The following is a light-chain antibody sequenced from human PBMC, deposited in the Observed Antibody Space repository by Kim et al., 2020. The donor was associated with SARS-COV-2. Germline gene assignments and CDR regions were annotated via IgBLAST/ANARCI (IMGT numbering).Light chain of an antibody. V-gene: IGLV2-8*01. CDR1: SSDIAAYTE. CDR3: TSYAGSNNLDV. Sequence: VTITGPGTSSDIAAYTEVSGYQQHPGKAPNLMIYEVNRRPSGVPDRFSGSKSGNTASLTVSGLQAEDEADYYCTSYAGSNNLDVFGTGTKVTVL. J-gene: IGLJ1*01. CDR2: EVN.